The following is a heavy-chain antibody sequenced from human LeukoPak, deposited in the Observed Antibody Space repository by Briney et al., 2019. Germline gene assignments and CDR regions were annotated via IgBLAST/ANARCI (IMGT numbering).Heavy chain of an antibody. V-gene: IGHV3-66*01. CDR2: IYSGGST. D-gene: IGHD6-19*01. J-gene: IGHJ3*02. CDR3: ARGIAVAGTSDAFDI. Sequence: GGSLRLSCAASGFTVSSNYMSWVRQAPGKGLEWVSVIYSGGSTYYADSVKGRFTISRDNSKNTLYLQMNSLRAEDTAVYYCARGIAVAGTSDAFDIWGQGTMVTVSS. CDR1: GFTVSSNY.